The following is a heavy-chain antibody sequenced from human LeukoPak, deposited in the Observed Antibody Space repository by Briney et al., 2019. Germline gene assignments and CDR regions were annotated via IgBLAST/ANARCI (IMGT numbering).Heavy chain of an antibody. Sequence: SGGSLRLSCAASGFTFSNYGMHWVRQAPGKGLEWVAVIRSDGSNTYSADSVRGRFTISRDNSKNTLFLQMSSLTAEDTAVYYCARGNMLRDIDSWGQGTLVTVSS. V-gene: IGHV3-33*01. CDR2: IRSDGSNT. D-gene: IGHD2-15*01. CDR1: GFTFSNYG. J-gene: IGHJ4*02. CDR3: ARGNMLRDIDS.